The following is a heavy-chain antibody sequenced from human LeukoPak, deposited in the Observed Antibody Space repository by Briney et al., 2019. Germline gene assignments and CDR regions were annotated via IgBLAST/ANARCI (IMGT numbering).Heavy chain of an antibody. Sequence: SETLSLTCTVSGGSISSYYWSWIRPPPGKGLEWIGYIYYSGSTNYNPSLKSRVTISVDTSKNKFSLKLSSVTAADTAVYYCARHDVDTAMVVFDYWGQGTLVTVSS. CDR1: GGSISSYY. V-gene: IGHV4-59*08. CDR2: IYYSGST. D-gene: IGHD5-18*01. CDR3: ARHDVDTAMVVFDY. J-gene: IGHJ4*02.